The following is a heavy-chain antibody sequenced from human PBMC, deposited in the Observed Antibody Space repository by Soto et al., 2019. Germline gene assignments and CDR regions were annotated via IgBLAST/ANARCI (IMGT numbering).Heavy chain of an antibody. D-gene: IGHD3-10*01. V-gene: IGHV4-31*03. Sequence: QVQLQESGPGLVKPSQTLSLTCTVSGGSISSCGYYWSWIRQHPGKGLVWIGYIYYSGSTYYNPSLKSRVTISVDTTKNQFSLKLSSVAAAGTAVYYCARGTMVRGVIMTFGWFDPWGQGTLVTVSS. CDR1: GGSISSCGYY. J-gene: IGHJ5*02. CDR3: ARGTMVRGVIMTFGWFDP. CDR2: IYYSGST.